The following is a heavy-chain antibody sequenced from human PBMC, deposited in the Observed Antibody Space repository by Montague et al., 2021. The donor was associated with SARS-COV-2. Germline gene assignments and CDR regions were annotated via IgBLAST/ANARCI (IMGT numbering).Heavy chain of an antibody. Sequence: GCLFLREKKNYNPSLKSRVTISVDTSKNQFSLKLSSVTAADTAMDYCARDPWRITIFGGVTRYGMDVWGQGTTVTVSS. V-gene: IGHV4-59*01. J-gene: IGHJ6*02. CDR3: ARDPWRITIFGGVTRYGMDV. CDR2: LFLREKK. D-gene: IGHD3-3*01.